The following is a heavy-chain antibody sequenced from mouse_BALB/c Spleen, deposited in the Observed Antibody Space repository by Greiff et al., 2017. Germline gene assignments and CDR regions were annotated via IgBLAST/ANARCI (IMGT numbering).Heavy chain of an antibody. CDR3: ARDYYGSSYGY. V-gene: IGHV14-3*02. CDR1: GFNIKDTY. D-gene: IGHD1-1*01. CDR2: IGPANGNT. J-gene: IGHJ2*01. Sequence: VQLQQSGAELVKPGASVKLSCTASGFNIKDTYMHWVKQRPEQGLEWIGRIGPANGNTKYDPKFQGKATITADTSSNTAYLQLSSLTSEDTAVYYCARDYYGSSYGYWGQGTTLTVSS.